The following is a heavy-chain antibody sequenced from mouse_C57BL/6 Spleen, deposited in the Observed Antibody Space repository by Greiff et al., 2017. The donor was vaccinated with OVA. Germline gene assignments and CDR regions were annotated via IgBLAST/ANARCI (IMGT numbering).Heavy chain of an antibody. CDR1: GFTFSDYG. J-gene: IGHJ3*01. D-gene: IGHD1-1*01. V-gene: IGHV5-17*01. CDR2: ISSGSSTI. CDR3: ARDFYYYGSSSAWFAY. Sequence: EVKLVESGGGLVKPGGSLKLSCAASGFTFSDYGMHWVRQAPEKGLEWVAYISSGSSTIYYADTVKGRFTISRDNAKNTLFLQRTSLRSEDTAMYYCARDFYYYGSSSAWFAYWGQGTLVTVSA.